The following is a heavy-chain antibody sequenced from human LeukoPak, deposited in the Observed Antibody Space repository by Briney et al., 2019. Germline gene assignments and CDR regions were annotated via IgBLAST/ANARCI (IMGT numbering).Heavy chain of an antibody. Sequence: PGGSLRLSCAASGFTFSSYSMNWVRQALGKGLEWVSSISSSSSYMYYADSVKGRFTISRDNAKNSLYLQMNSLRAEDTAVYYCARAHQIRYFDWLPEYWGQGTLVTVSS. J-gene: IGHJ4*02. D-gene: IGHD3-9*01. CDR1: GFTFSSYS. CDR3: ARAHQIRYFDWLPEY. CDR2: ISSSSSYM. V-gene: IGHV3-21*01.